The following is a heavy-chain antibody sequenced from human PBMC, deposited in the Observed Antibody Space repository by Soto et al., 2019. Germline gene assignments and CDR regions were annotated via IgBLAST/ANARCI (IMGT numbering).Heavy chain of an antibody. D-gene: IGHD2-2*01. CDR3: AKASGYCSSSTCSRLIYSSYGMDV. CDR1: GFTFTSYG. J-gene: IGHJ6*02. V-gene: IGHV3-30*18. CDR2: ISYDGGDK. Sequence: GGSLRLACGASGFTFTSYGMHWVRQAPGKGLEWVAVISYDGGDKYYADSVKGRFTISRDNSKNTLYLQMNSLRAEDTAVYYCAKASGYCSSSTCSRLIYSSYGMDVWGQAPTVTVSS.